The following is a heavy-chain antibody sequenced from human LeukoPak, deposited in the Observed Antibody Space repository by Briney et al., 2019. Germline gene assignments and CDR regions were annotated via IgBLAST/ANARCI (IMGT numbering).Heavy chain of an antibody. Sequence: ASVKVSCKASGYTFTSYYTHWVRQAPGQGLEWMGIINPSGGSTSYAQKFQGRVTMTRDMSTSTVYMELSSLRSEDTAVYYCARDNYDSSGYYHHDYWGQGTLVTVSS. D-gene: IGHD3-22*01. J-gene: IGHJ4*02. CDR2: INPSGGST. CDR3: ARDNYDSSGYYHHDY. CDR1: GYTFTSYY. V-gene: IGHV1-46*01.